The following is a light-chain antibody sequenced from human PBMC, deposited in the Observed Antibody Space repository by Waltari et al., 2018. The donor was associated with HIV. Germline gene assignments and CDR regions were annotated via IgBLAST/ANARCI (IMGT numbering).Light chain of an antibody. CDR2: EAS. Sequence: IQMTQSPSTLSAFVGDRVTITCRASQSISKWLAWYQQKPGQAPKVLIYEASRLKSEVPSRFSGSGSGTEFSLTISSLQPEDFATYYCQQYTTTWTFGQGTKEQIK. J-gene: IGKJ1*01. V-gene: IGKV1-5*03. CDR3: QQYTTTWT. CDR1: QSISKW.